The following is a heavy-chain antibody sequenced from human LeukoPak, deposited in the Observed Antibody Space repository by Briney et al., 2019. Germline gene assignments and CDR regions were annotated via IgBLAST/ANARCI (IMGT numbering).Heavy chain of an antibody. CDR2: ISGSGGST. CDR3: AKSPHYHDSSGPPGYFDY. V-gene: IGHV3-23*01. D-gene: IGHD3-22*01. J-gene: IGHJ4*02. CDR1: GFTFSSYA. Sequence: PGGSLRLSCAASGFTFSSYAMSWVRQAPGKGLEWVSAISGSGGSTYYADSVKGRFTISRDNSKNTLYLQMNSLRAEDTAVYYCAKSPHYHDSSGPPGYFDYWGQGTLVTVSS.